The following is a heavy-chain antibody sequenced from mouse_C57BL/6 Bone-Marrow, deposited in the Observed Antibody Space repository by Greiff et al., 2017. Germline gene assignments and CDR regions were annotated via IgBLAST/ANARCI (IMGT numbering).Heavy chain of an antibody. V-gene: IGHV5-15*01. CDR1: GFTFSDYG. D-gene: IGHD1-1*01. J-gene: IGHJ3*01. CDR2: ISNLAYSI. CDR3: ARQDYYGSSAWFAY. Sequence: EVMLVESGGGLVQPGGSLKLSCAASGFTFSDYGMAWVRQAPRKGPEWVAFISNLAYSIYYAATVTGRFTISRENAKNTLYLEMSSLRSEDTAMYYCARQDYYGSSAWFAYWGQGTLVTVSA.